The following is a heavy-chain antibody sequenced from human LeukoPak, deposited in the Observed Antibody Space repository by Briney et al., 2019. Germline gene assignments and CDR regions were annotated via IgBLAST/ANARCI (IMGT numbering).Heavy chain of an antibody. J-gene: IGHJ2*01. Sequence: SETLSLTCTVSGGSISSYYWSWIRQPAGQGLEYIGRMYTSGSTNYNPSLKSRVTISVDTSKNQFSLKLSSVTAADTAVYYCARGYDGSGYYYRNWHFDLWGRGTLVTVSS. CDR3: ARGYDGSGYYYRNWHFDL. D-gene: IGHD3-22*01. CDR1: GGSISSYY. V-gene: IGHV4-4*07. CDR2: MYTSGST.